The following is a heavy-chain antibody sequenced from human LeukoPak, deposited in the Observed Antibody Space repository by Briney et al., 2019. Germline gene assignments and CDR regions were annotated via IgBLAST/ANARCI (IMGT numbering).Heavy chain of an antibody. V-gene: IGHV4-30-2*01. Sequence: SETLSLTCAVSGGSISSGGYSWSWIRQPPGKGLEWIGYIYHSGSTYYNPSLKSRVTISVDRSKNQFSLKLSSVTAADTAVYYCARALGGAPATYYYDSSQVPYAFDIWGQGTMVTVSS. CDR2: IYHSGST. J-gene: IGHJ3*02. CDR3: ARALGGAPATYYYDSSQVPYAFDI. CDR1: GGSISSGGYS. D-gene: IGHD3-22*01.